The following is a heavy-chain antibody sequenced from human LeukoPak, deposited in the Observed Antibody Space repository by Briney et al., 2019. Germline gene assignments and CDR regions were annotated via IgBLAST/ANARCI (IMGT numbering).Heavy chain of an antibody. CDR1: GFTFSSYS. D-gene: IGHD5-24*01. Sequence: GGSLRLSCAASGFTFSSYSMNWVRQAPGKGLEWVSSISSSSSYIYYADSVKGRFTISRDNAKNSLYLQMNSLRAEDTAVYYCARDLGPGNSGDYWGQGTLVTVSS. J-gene: IGHJ4*02. V-gene: IGHV3-21*01. CDR3: ARDLGPGNSGDY. CDR2: ISSSSSYI.